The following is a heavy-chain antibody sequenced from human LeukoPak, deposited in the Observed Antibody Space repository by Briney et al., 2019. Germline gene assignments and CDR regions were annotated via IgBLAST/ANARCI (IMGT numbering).Heavy chain of an antibody. Sequence: SVKVSCKASGGTFSSYAISWMRQAPGQGLEWMGGLIPIFGTANYAQKFQGRVTITTDESTSTAYMELSSLRSEDTAVYYCARVLPDFWSGYYSGHFDYWGQGTLVTVSS. D-gene: IGHD3-3*01. V-gene: IGHV1-69*05. J-gene: IGHJ4*02. CDR3: ARVLPDFWSGYYSGHFDY. CDR1: GGTFSSYA. CDR2: LIPIFGTA.